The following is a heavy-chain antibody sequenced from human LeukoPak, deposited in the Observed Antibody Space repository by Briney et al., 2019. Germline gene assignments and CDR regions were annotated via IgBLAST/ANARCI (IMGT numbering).Heavy chain of an antibody. CDR1: GGSISSYY. CDR3: ASGARSFYFDY. J-gene: IGHJ4*02. Sequence: PSETLSLTCTVSGGSISSYYWSWIRQPPGKGMEWIGYIYYSGSTYYNPSLESRVTISVDTSKNQFSLKLSSVTAADTAVYYCASGARSFYFDYWGQGTLVTVSS. V-gene: IGHV4-59*12. CDR2: IYYSGST. D-gene: IGHD3-16*01.